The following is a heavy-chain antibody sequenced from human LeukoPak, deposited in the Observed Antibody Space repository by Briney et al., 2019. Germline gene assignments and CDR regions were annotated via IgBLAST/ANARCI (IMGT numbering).Heavy chain of an antibody. Sequence: GGSLRLSCAAPGFTFSSYWMSWVRQAPGKGLESVANMNQDGSEKYYVDSMKGRFTISRDNAKNSLYLQMNSLRDEDTAIYYCARAHLTGVDAFDIWGHGTMVTVSS. V-gene: IGHV3-7*01. D-gene: IGHD2-8*01. CDR1: GFTFSSYW. CDR2: MNQDGSEK. CDR3: ARAHLTGVDAFDI. J-gene: IGHJ3*02.